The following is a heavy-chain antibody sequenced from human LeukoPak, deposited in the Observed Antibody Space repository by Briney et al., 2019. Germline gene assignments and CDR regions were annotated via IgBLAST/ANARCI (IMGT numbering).Heavy chain of an antibody. V-gene: IGHV3-30*02. Sequence: PGGSLRLSCAPSGFTFSAYGMHWVRQAPGKGLEWVGVIRYDGTNQYYADSVRGRFTISRDNAKNTLYLHMDSLRVDDTAVYYCAKSMADSRRVVGATPFDSWGQGTLVTVSS. J-gene: IGHJ4*02. D-gene: IGHD1-26*01. CDR2: IRYDGTNQ. CDR3: AKSMADSRRVVGATPFDS. CDR1: GFTFSAYG.